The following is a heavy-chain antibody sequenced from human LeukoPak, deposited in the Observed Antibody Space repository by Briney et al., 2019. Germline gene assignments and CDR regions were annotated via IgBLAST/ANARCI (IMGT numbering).Heavy chain of an antibody. J-gene: IGHJ4*02. CDR2: ISASSDYI. D-gene: IGHD6-19*01. V-gene: IGHV3-21*01. CDR3: ARSYSSGWQFFDY. CDR1: GFTFSSFS. Sequence: GESLRLSCAASGFTFSSFSMNWVRQAPGKGLEWVSSISASSDYIYYADSMQGRFTISRDNAKRSLYLEMNSLRAEDTAVYYCARSYSSGWQFFDYWGQGVLVTVSS.